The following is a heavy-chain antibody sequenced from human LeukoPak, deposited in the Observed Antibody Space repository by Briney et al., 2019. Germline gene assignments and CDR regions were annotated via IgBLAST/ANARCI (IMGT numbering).Heavy chain of an antibody. V-gene: IGHV1-2*02. Sequence: ASVKVSCKGSGYTFTDSYLHWVRQAPGQGLEWMGWINPNSGGTNYAQKLQGRVTMTTDTSTSTAYMELRSLRSDDTAVYYCARDLYMITFGGVIVHDAFDIWGQGTMVTVSS. CDR1: GYTFTDSY. CDR2: INPNSGGT. D-gene: IGHD3-16*02. CDR3: ARDLYMITFGGVIVHDAFDI. J-gene: IGHJ3*02.